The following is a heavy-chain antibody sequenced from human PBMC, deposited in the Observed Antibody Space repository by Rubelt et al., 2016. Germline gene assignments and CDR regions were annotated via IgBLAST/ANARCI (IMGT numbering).Heavy chain of an antibody. CDR1: GGTFSSYA. Sequence: QVQLVQSGAEVKKPGSSVKVSCKASGGTFSSYAISWVRQAPGQGLEWMGRIIPILGIANYAQKSQGRVTITADKSTSTAYMELSSLRSEDTAVYYCARCYGSGSCGNWFDPWGQGPLVTVSS. V-gene: IGHV1-69*04. D-gene: IGHD3-10*01. CDR3: ARCYGSGSCGNWFDP. J-gene: IGHJ5*02. CDR2: IIPILGIA.